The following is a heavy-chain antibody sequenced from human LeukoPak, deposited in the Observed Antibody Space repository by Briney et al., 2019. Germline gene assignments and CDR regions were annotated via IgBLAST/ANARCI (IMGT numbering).Heavy chain of an antibody. D-gene: IGHD3-3*01. CDR3: ARGPLWSGYYTVSYFDY. Sequence: QPGGSLRLSCAASGFTFSSYWMSWVRQAPGKGLEWVANIKQDGSEKYYVDSVKGRFTISRDNAKNSLYLQMNSLRAEDTAVYYCARGPLWSGYYTVSYFDYWGQGTLVTVSS. V-gene: IGHV3-7*01. J-gene: IGHJ4*02. CDR2: IKQDGSEK. CDR1: GFTFSSYW.